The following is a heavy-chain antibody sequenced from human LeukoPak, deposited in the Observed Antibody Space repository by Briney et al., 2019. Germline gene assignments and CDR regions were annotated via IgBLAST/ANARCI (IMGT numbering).Heavy chain of an antibody. Sequence: GGSLRLSCAASGFTLSDYWMHWVRQVPGEGPVWVSRINGDDRSTTYADSVKGRFTISRDNAKNTIFLQMTSLRDEDTAVYYCTRGGLTGQMAAFDYWGQGALVTVSS. CDR3: TRGGLTGQMAAFDY. CDR1: GFTLSDYW. D-gene: IGHD3-9*01. CDR2: INGDDRST. V-gene: IGHV3-74*01. J-gene: IGHJ4*02.